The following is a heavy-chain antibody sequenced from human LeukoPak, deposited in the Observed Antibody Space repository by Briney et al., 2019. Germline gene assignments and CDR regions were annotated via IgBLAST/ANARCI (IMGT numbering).Heavy chain of an antibody. CDR2: IYYSGSI. J-gene: IGHJ4*02. V-gene: IGHV4-39*07. CDR3: ARRRPSVPMAHDY. CDR1: GGSISSSSYY. Sequence: SETLSLTCTVSGGSISSSSYYWGWIRQPPGKGLEWIGSIYYSGSIYYNPSLKSRVTISVDTSKNQFSLKLSSVTAADTAVYYCARRRPSVPMAHDYWGQGTLVTVSS. D-gene: IGHD1-1*01.